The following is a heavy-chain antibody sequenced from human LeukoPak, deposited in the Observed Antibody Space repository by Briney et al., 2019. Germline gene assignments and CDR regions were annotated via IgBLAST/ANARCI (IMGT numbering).Heavy chain of an antibody. CDR2: INPNSGDT. CDR3: AREGMELRHYDQ. Sequence: ASVKVSCKASGYTFTGYWMHWVRQAPGQGLEWMGWINPNSGDTNYGQKFQGRVTMTRDTSISTAYMELSRLRSDDTAVYYCAREGMELRHYDQWGQGTLVTVSS. CDR1: GYTFTGYW. V-gene: IGHV1-2*02. D-gene: IGHD3-3*01. J-gene: IGHJ4*02.